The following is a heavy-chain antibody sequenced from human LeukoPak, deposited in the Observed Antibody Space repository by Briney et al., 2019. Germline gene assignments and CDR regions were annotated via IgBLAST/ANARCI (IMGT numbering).Heavy chain of an antibody. Sequence: PGGSLRLSCAASGFSFSTYSMNWVRQAPGKGLEWVSSISSSGDYMYYADSLKGRFTSSRDNARNSLYLQMNRLRAEDTALYFCARASDFWSGPFDSWGQGILVTVSS. V-gene: IGHV3-21*01. CDR2: ISSSGDYM. CDR1: GFSFSTYS. CDR3: ARASDFWSGPFDS. D-gene: IGHD3-3*01. J-gene: IGHJ4*02.